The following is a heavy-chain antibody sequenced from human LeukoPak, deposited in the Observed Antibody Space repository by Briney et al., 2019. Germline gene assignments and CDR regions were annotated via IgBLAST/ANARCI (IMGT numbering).Heavy chain of an antibody. V-gene: IGHV3-30*03. J-gene: IGHJ4*02. Sequence: GGSLRLSCAASRFTFSSYGMHWVRQAPGKGLEWVAVISYDGSSTFYADSVKGRFTISRDNFKHTLYLQMNSLRVEDTAVYYCARDPTQDGSGSYPSDYWGQGTLVTVSS. CDR2: ISYDGSST. CDR1: RFTFSSYG. D-gene: IGHD3-10*01. CDR3: ARDPTQDGSGSYPSDY.